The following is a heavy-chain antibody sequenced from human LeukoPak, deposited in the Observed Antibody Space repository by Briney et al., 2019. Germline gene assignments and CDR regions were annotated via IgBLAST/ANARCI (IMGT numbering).Heavy chain of an antibody. D-gene: IGHD3-10*01. CDR1: GGSISSSSYY. CDR3: ARHRRVTMVRGDNYYYMDV. Sequence: SETLSLTCTVSGGSISSSSYYWGWIRQPPGKGLEWIGSIYYSGSTYYNPSLKSRVTISVDTSKNQFSLKLSSVTAADTAVYYCARHRRVTMVRGDNYYYMDVWGKGTTVTISS. J-gene: IGHJ6*03. CDR2: IYYSGST. V-gene: IGHV4-39*01.